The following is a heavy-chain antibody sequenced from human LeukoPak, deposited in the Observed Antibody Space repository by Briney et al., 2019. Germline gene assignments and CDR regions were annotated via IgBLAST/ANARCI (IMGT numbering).Heavy chain of an antibody. CDR3: ATNLYCSSTSCHGYY. Sequence: GGSLRLSCAASGFTFSIYSMSWVRQAPGKGLEWVSSISSSSSYIYYADSVKGRFTISRDNAKNSLYLQMNSLRAEDTAVYYCATNLYCSSTSCHGYYWGQGTLVTVSS. D-gene: IGHD2-2*01. CDR2: ISSSSSYI. V-gene: IGHV3-21*01. J-gene: IGHJ4*02. CDR1: GFTFSIYS.